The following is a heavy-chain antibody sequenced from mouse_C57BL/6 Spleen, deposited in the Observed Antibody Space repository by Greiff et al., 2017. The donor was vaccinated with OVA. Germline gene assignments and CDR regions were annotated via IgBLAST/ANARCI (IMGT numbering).Heavy chain of an antibody. CDR2: ISSGGDYI. CDR3: TRVTIYDGYYYYAMDY. D-gene: IGHD2-3*01. Sequence: DVKLVESGEGLVKPGGSLKLSCAASGFTFSSYAMSWVRQTPEKRLEWVAYISSGGDYIYYADTVKGRFTISRDNARNTLYLQMSSLKSEDTAMYYCTRVTIYDGYYYYAMDYWGQGTSVTVSS. V-gene: IGHV5-9-1*02. J-gene: IGHJ4*01. CDR1: GFTFSSYA.